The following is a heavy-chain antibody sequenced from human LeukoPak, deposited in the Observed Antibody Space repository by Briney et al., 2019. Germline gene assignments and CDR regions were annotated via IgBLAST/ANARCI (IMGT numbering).Heavy chain of an antibody. Sequence: GRSLRLSCAASGFAFSSYGMHWVRQAPGKGLEWVADIWYDGSNKYYADSVKGRFTISRDNCKKTLYVQMMNLRAEDTAVYYCAKGVCSSPNYCLDVWGKGTTVTVSS. CDR3: AKGVCSSPNYCLDV. J-gene: IGHJ6*03. CDR2: IWYDGSNK. V-gene: IGHV3-33*06. D-gene: IGHD2-15*01. CDR1: GFAFSSYG.